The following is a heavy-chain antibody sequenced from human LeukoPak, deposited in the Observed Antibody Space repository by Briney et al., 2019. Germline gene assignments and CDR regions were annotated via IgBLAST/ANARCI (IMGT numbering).Heavy chain of an antibody. D-gene: IGHD3-22*01. V-gene: IGHV3-30*18. CDR2: ISYDGSNK. J-gene: IGHJ4*02. CDR1: GFTFSSYG. Sequence: AGGSLRLSCAASGFTFSSYGMHWVRQAPGKGLEWVAVISYDGSNKYYADSVKGRFTISRDNSKNTLYLQMNSLRAEDTAVYYCANAYYYDSSGQPFDYWGQGTLVTVSS. CDR3: ANAYYYDSSGQPFDY.